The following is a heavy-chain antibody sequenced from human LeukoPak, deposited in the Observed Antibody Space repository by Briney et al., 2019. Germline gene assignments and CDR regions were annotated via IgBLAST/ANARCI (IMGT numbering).Heavy chain of an antibody. V-gene: IGHV3-73*01. CDR2: IRSKANSYAT. J-gene: IGHJ4*02. D-gene: IGHD1-26*01. CDR3: TYGAEDSGSYDY. Sequence: PGRSLRLSCAASGFTFSGSAMHWVRQASGKGLEWVGRIRSKANSYATAYAASVKGRFTISRDDSKNTAYLQMNILKTEDTAVYYCTYGAEDSGSYDYWGQGTLVTVSS. CDR1: GFTFSGSA.